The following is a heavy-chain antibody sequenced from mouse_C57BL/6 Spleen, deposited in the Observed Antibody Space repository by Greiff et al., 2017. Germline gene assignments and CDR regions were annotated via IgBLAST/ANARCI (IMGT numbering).Heavy chain of an antibody. Sequence: EVKLMESGPGLVKPSQSLSLTCSVTGYSITSGYYWNWIRQFPGNKLEWMGYISYDGSNNYNPSLKNRISITRDTSKNQFFLKLNSVTTEDTATYYCAEGYSWFAYWGQGTLVTVSA. V-gene: IGHV3-6*01. CDR2: ISYDGSN. D-gene: IGHD2-3*01. J-gene: IGHJ3*01. CDR1: GYSITSGYY. CDR3: AEGYSWFAY.